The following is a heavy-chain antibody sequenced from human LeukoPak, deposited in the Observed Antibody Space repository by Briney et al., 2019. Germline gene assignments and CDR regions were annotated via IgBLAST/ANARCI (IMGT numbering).Heavy chain of an antibody. J-gene: IGHJ4*02. CDR2: INPNSGDT. CDR1: GDTFTGYY. V-gene: IGHV1-2*02. Sequence: GASVKVSCKASGDTFTGYYMHWVRQAPGQGLEWMGWINPNSGDTNYAQKFQGRVTMTRDTSTSTVYMDLSSLRSEDTAVYYCARDLSHRYYHRTGYAFDYWGQGTLVTVSS. D-gene: IGHD3-22*01. CDR3: ARDLSHRYYHRTGYAFDY.